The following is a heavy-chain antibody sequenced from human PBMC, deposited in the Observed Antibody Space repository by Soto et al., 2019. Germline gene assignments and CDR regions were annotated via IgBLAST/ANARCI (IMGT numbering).Heavy chain of an antibody. D-gene: IGHD2-15*01. Sequence: SETLSLTCTVSGGSINTYYWSWIRQPPGKGLEWIGYIYYTGTTTYNPSFKSRLTISVDSSKNQFSLKLTSVTAADTAVYYCARRGGFSQPPDPWGRGALVTVSS. CDR1: GGSINTYY. CDR3: ARRGGFSQPPDP. J-gene: IGHJ5*02. CDR2: IYYTGTT. V-gene: IGHV4-59*08.